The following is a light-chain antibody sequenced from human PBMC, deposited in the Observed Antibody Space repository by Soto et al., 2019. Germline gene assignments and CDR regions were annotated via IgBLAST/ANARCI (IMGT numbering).Light chain of an antibody. CDR3: HQRRSRPRT. V-gene: IGKV3D-15*01. Sequence: ERVRTQSPATLSVSPGERATLSCRASQSVSDNLAWYQQKPGQAPRLLISGASTRATGIPVRFSGSGSGTDFTLTISSLQPEDFAVYYCHQRRSRPRTVGQGTKVDIK. CDR2: GAS. CDR1: QSVSDN. J-gene: IGKJ1*01.